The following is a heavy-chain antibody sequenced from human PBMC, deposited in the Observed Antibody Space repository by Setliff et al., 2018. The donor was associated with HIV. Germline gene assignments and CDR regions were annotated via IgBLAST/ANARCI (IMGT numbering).Heavy chain of an antibody. CDR3: ASKGGSGNYPDSDAFDI. D-gene: IGHD3-10*01. CDR2: INPSGGST. Sequence: ASVKVSCKASGYTFTSHYIHWVRQAPGQGLEWLGMINPSGGSTWYAQKFQGRVTMTRDTSTSTVYMELRSLRSEDTAIYYCASKGGSGNYPDSDAFDIWGQGTLVTVSS. J-gene: IGHJ3*02. V-gene: IGHV1-46*01. CDR1: GYTFTSHY.